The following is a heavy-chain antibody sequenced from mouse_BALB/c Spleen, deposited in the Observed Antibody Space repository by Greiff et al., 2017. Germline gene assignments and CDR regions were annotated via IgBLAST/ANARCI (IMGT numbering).Heavy chain of an antibody. CDR3: ARIGALRSSPWYFDV. D-gene: IGHD1-1*01. CDR2: IWWNDNK. CDR1: GFSLSTYGIG. Sequence: QVTLKESGPGILQPSQTLSLTCSFSGFSLSTYGIGVGWIRQPSGKGLEWLAHIWWNDNKYYNTALKSRLTISKDTYNNQVFLKIASVDTADTATYYCARIGALRSSPWYFDVWGAGTTVTVSS. V-gene: IGHV8-11*01. J-gene: IGHJ1*01.